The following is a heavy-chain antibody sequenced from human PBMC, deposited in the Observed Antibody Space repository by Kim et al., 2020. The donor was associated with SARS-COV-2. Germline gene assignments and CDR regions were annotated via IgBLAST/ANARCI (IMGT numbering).Heavy chain of an antibody. Sequence: GESLKISCKGSGYSFTSYWISWVRQMPGKGLEWMGRIDPSDSYTNYSPSFQGHVTISADKSISTAYLQWSSLKASDTAMYYCARHFGGTTGENWFDPWGQGTLVTVSS. CDR3: ARHFGGTTGENWFDP. CDR1: GYSFTSYW. V-gene: IGHV5-10-1*01. CDR2: IDPSDSYT. D-gene: IGHD1-1*01. J-gene: IGHJ5*02.